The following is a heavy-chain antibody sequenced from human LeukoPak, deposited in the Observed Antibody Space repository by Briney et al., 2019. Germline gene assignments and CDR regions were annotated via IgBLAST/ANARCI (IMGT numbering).Heavy chain of an antibody. J-gene: IGHJ4*02. Sequence: PGGSLRLSCAASGFTFSNYWMHWVRQTPGKGLEWVSAISGSGGSTYYADSVKGRFTISRDNSKNTLYLQMNSLRAEDTAVYYCAKDHHVVGTYFDYWGQGTLVTVSS. CDR2: ISGSGGST. CDR1: GFTFSNYW. CDR3: AKDHHVVGTYFDY. D-gene: IGHD2-2*01. V-gene: IGHV3-23*01.